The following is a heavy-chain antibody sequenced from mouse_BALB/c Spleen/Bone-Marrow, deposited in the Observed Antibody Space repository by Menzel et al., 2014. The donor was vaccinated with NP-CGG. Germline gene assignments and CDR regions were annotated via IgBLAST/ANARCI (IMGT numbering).Heavy chain of an antibody. CDR2: IDPYNGGT. CDR1: GYSFTGYT. Sequence: VQLQQSGPGLVKPGSSMKISCKASGYSFTGYTMNWVKQSHGKNLEWIGHIDPYNGGTTYNQKFKGKATLTVDKSSSSAYMELLSLKSEYSAVYSCASYFGGSCYFDVGGSGTTVTVSS. CDR3: ASYFGGSCYFDV. D-gene: IGHD1-1*02. V-gene: IGHV1-18*01. J-gene: IGHJ1*01.